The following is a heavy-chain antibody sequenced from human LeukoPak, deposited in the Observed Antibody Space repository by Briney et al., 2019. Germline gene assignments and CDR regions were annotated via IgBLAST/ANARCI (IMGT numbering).Heavy chain of an antibody. CDR3: ARGGSLGY. CDR2: ISSSGSAI. V-gene: IGHV3-48*03. D-gene: IGHD6-19*01. CDR1: GFTFSSYE. Sequence: PGGSLRLSCAASGFTFSSYEMNWVRQAPGKGLEWVSKISSSGSAIYYADSVEGRFTISRDNAKSTLYLQMNSLRVEGTAVYYCARGGSLGYWGQGTLVTVSS. J-gene: IGHJ4*02.